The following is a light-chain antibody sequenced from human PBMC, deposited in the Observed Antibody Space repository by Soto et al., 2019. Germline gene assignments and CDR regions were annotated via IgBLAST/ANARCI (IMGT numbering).Light chain of an antibody. Sequence: EIVLTQSPGTLSLSPGERATLSCRASQSVSSNYLAWYQLKPGQAPRLLIYGASSRATGVPARFSGGGSGTEFTLTISSLQSEDFAVYYCQQYDNWPPRTFGPGTKVDIK. V-gene: IGKV3-20*01. CDR2: GAS. CDR1: QSVSSNY. J-gene: IGKJ3*01. CDR3: QQYDNWPPRT.